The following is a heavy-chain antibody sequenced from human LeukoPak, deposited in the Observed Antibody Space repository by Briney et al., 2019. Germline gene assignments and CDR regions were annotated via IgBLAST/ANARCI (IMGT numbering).Heavy chain of an antibody. V-gene: IGHV1-2*02. D-gene: IGHD3-22*01. CDR1: GYTFTGHY. CDR3: ARGDYYDSSGYSDY. Sequence: GASVKVSSKASGYTFTGHYMHWVRQAPGQGLEWMGWINPNSGGRDYAQKFQGRVTLTRDTSISTAYMELSRLRSDDTAVYYCARGDYYDSSGYSDYWGQGTLVTVSS. J-gene: IGHJ4*02. CDR2: INPNSGGR.